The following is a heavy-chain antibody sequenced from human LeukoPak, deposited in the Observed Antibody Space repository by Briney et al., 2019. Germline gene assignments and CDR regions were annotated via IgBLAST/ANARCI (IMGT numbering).Heavy chain of an antibody. J-gene: IGHJ4*02. CDR2: ISAYIGNT. CDR1: GGTFSSYT. CDR3: AREDYGDPLDY. Sequence: GSSVKVSCKASGGTFSSYTISWVRQAPGQGLEWMGWISAYIGNTNYPQKFQGRVTMTTDTSTNTAYMELRSLRYDDTAVYYCAREDYGDPLDYWGQGTLVTVSS. D-gene: IGHD4-17*01. V-gene: IGHV1-18*01.